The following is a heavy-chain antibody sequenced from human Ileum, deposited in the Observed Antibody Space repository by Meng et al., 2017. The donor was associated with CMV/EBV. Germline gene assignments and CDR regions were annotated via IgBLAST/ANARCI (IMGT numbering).Heavy chain of an antibody. CDR3: ARLYDSGSGVFDI. Sequence: GESLKISCAASGFTVSSNYMSWVRQAPGKGLEWVSVIYNGGSTYYADSVKGRFTISRDNSKNTLSLQMNSLRAEDTAVYYCARLYDSGSGVFDIWGQGTMVTVSS. D-gene: IGHD3-10*01. V-gene: IGHV3-53*01. CDR2: IYNGGST. CDR1: GFTVSSNY. J-gene: IGHJ3*02.